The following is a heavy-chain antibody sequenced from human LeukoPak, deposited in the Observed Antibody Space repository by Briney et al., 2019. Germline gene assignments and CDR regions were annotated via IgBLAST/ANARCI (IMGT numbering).Heavy chain of an antibody. Sequence: GGSLRLSCVASGFTFTGHSMHWVRQAPGKGLEWVSIISGSGDDTYYADSVKGRFTISRDNSENTLYLQMNGLRAEDTAIYFCATGAYCDHWGQGTLVTVSS. J-gene: IGHJ4*02. CDR2: ISGSGDDT. CDR3: ATGAYCDH. CDR1: GFTFTGHS. V-gene: IGHV3-23*01.